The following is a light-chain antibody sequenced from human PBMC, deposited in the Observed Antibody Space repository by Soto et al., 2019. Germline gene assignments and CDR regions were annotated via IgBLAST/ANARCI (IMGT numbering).Light chain of an antibody. CDR3: CSYAGSSTLV. J-gene: IGLJ2*01. V-gene: IGLV2-23*01. Sequence: QSVLTQPASVSGSPGQSITISCTGTSSDVGSYNLVSWYQQHLGKAPKLMIYEGSKRPSGVSNRFSGSKSGNTASLTISGLQAEDEADYYCCSYAGSSTLVFGGGTKVTVL. CDR1: SSDVGSYNL. CDR2: EGS.